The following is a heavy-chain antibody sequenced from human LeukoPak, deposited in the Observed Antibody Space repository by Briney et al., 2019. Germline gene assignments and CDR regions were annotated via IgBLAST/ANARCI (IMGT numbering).Heavy chain of an antibody. CDR1: GFTLNNAL. Sequence: PGGSLRLSCAASGFTLNNALMSWVRQAPGKGLEWLGRIKRETDGGTIDYAAPVKGRFTISRDDSRNTLYLQMDSLKIEDTAVYYCTTDRYYDNSELQFQHWGQGTLVTVSS. J-gene: IGHJ1*01. CDR2: IKRETDGGTI. CDR3: TTDRYYDNSELQFQH. D-gene: IGHD3-22*01. V-gene: IGHV3-15*01.